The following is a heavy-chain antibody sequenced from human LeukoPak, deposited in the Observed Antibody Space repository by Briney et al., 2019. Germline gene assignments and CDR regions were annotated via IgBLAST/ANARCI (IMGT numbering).Heavy chain of an antibody. V-gene: IGHV3-11*01. D-gene: IGHD3-22*01. CDR2: ISSRATTI. Sequence: PGGSLRLSCAASGFTFSDYYMSWIRQAPGKGLEWVSFISSRATTIYYAHSVKGRFTISRDNAKNSLYLQMNSLRAEDTAVYYCARPHYYDSSGYSYDAFDIWGQGTMVTVSS. J-gene: IGHJ3*02. CDR3: ARPHYYDSSGYSYDAFDI. CDR1: GFTFSDYY.